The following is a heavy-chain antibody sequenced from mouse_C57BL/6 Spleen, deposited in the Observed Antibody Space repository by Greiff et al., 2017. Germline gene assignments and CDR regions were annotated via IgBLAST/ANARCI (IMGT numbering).Heavy chain of an antibody. V-gene: IGHV1-54*01. CDR3: ARGGWLLPFAY. CDR1: GYAFTNYL. J-gene: IGHJ3*01. CDR2: INPGSGGT. D-gene: IGHD2-3*01. Sequence: QVQLQQSGAELVRPGTSVKVSCKASGYAFTNYLLEWVKQRPGQGLEWIGVINPGSGGTNYNEKFKGKATLTADKSSSTAYMQLSSLTSEDSAVYFCARGGWLLPFAYWGQGTLVTVSA.